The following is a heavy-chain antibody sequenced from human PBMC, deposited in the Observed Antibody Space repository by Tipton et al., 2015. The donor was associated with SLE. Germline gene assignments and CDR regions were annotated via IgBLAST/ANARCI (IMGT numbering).Heavy chain of an antibody. CDR1: GGSISSYY. D-gene: IGHD3-3*01. V-gene: IGHV4-39*07. Sequence: TLSLTCTVSGGSISSYYWSWIRQPPGKGLEWIGSIYYSGSTYYNPSLKSRVTISVDTSKNQFSLKLSSVTAADTAVYYCASQYYDFWSGYPGWFDPWGQGTLVPVS. CDR2: IYYSGST. J-gene: IGHJ5*02. CDR3: ASQYYDFWSGYPGWFDP.